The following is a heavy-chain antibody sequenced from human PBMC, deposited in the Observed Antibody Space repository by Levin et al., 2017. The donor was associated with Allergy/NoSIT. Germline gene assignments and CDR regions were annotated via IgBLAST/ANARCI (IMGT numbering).Heavy chain of an antibody. J-gene: IGHJ4*02. Sequence: PSETLSLTCTVSGGSISSYYWSWIRQPPGKGLEWIGYIYYSGSTNYNPSLKSRVTISVDTSKNQFSLKLSSVTAADTAVYYCARRTGSSSSFDYWGQGTLVTVSS. CDR3: ARRTGSSSSFDY. D-gene: IGHD6-6*01. CDR1: GGSISSYY. CDR2: IYYSGST. V-gene: IGHV4-59*08.